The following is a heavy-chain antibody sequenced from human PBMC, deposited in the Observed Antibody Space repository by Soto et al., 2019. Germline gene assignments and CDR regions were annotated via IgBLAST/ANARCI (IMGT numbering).Heavy chain of an antibody. CDR2: IIPIFGTA. CDR1: GGTFSSYA. CDR3: ARILAVAGPSYYYGMDV. V-gene: IGHV1-69*01. J-gene: IGHJ6*02. Sequence: QVQLVQSGAEVKKPGSSVKVSCKASGGTFSSYAISWVRQAPGQGLEWMGGIIPIFGTANYAQKLQGRVTMTADESTSTAYIELSSLRSEDTAVYYCARILAVAGPSYYYGMDVWGQGTTVTVSS. D-gene: IGHD6-19*01.